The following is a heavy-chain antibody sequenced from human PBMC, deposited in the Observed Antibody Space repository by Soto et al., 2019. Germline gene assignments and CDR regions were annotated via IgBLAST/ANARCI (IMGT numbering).Heavy chain of an antibody. Sequence: SQTLSLTCAISGDSVSSNSAAWNWIRQSPSRGLEWLGRTYYRSRWYNDYAVSVRSRITVNPDTSKNQFSLQLTSVTPEDSAVYYCAGTTSHYWYYMDVWGKGTTVTVSS. CDR2: TYYRSRWYN. CDR3: AGTTSHYWYYMDV. D-gene: IGHD1-7*01. V-gene: IGHV6-1*01. CDR1: GDSVSSNSAA. J-gene: IGHJ6*03.